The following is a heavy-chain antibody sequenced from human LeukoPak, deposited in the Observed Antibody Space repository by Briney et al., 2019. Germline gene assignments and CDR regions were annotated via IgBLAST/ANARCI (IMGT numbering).Heavy chain of an antibody. CDR2: IYSGGST. J-gene: IGHJ3*02. CDR3: ARVPGTTMTKPNDAFDI. D-gene: IGHD3-22*01. CDR1: GFTVSSNY. Sequence: GGSLRLSCAASGFTVSSNYMSWVRQAPGKGLEWVSVIYSGGSTYYADSVKGRFTISRDNSKNTLYLQMNSLRAEDTAVYYCARVPGTTMTKPNDAFDIWGQGTMVTVSS. V-gene: IGHV3-66*01.